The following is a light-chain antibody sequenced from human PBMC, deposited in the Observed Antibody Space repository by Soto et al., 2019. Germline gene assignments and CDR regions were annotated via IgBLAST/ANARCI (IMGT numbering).Light chain of an antibody. J-gene: IGKJ1*01. CDR1: QYVRRNY. V-gene: IGKV3-20*01. Sequence: ESGWTQSRGTLSWSPGERATLSCRARQYVRRNYVAWYHQKPGQTPRRRIYITSSRAPGIPERFSGSGSGTDFTLYNSRLEPEYFAVYFCQRYGYSPSTFGQGTKVEMK. CDR3: QRYGYSPST. CDR2: ITS.